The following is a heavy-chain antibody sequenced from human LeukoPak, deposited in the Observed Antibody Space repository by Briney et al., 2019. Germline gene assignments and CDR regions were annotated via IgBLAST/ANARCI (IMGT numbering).Heavy chain of an antibody. J-gene: IGHJ4*02. V-gene: IGHV4-39*07. D-gene: IGHD2-15*01. CDR1: GGSISSSSYY. Sequence: SETLSLTCTVSGGSISSSSYYWGWIRQPPGKGLEWIGSIYYSGSTYYNPSLKSRVTISVDTSKNQFSLKLSSVTAADTAVYYCARDPPKQYCSGGSCYSGDVDYWGQGALVTVSS. CDR3: ARDPPKQYCSGGSCYSGDVDY. CDR2: IYYSGST.